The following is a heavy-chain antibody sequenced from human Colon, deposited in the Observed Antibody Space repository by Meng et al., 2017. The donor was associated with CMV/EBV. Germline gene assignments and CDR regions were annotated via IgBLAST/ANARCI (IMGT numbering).Heavy chain of an antibody. CDR3: AKSLFGAGQLAYFDY. CDR1: EFSFSNYK. J-gene: IGHJ4*02. V-gene: IGHV3-23*01. CDR2: ISGSGTTT. Sequence: GESLKISCVASEFSFSNYKMNWVRQAPGKGLEWVSGISGSGTTTYYADSVKGRFTISRDSSTNTLSLQMHSLRADDTAVYYCAKSLFGAGQLAYFDYWGQGTLVTVSS. D-gene: IGHD3-10*02.